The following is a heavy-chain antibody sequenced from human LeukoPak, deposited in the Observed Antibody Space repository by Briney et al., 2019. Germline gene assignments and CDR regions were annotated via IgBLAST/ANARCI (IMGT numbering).Heavy chain of an antibody. V-gene: IGHV1-46*01. D-gene: IGHD3-16*02. CDR2: INPSGGST. Sequence: WASVKVSFKASGYTFTSYYMHWVRQAPGQGLEWMGIINPSGGSTSYAQKFQGRVTITADESTSTAYMELSSLRSEDTAVYYCARCDYDYVWGSYRPSKHDAFDIWGQGTMVTVSS. J-gene: IGHJ3*02. CDR3: ARCDYDYVWGSYRPSKHDAFDI. CDR1: GYTFTSYY.